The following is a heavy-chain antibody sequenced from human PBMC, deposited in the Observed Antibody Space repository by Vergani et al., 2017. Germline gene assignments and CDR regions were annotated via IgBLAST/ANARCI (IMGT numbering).Heavy chain of an antibody. CDR1: GYTFTGYY. V-gene: IGHV1-2*02. D-gene: IGHD5-18*01. CDR2: INPNSGGT. Sequence: QVQLVQSGAEVKKPGASVKVSCKASGYTFTGYYMHWVRQAPGQGLEWMGWINPNSGGTKYAQKFQGRVTMTRDTSISTAYMELSRLRSDDTAVYYCARGSYGYGGDYWGQGTLVTVSS. CDR3: ARGSYGYGGDY. J-gene: IGHJ4*02.